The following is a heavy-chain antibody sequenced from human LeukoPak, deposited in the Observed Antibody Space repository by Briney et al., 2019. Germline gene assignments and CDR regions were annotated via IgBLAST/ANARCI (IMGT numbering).Heavy chain of an antibody. CDR1: GFTVSSNY. CDR3: AKGSSGFYFYFED. CDR2: MSGSGDKT. J-gene: IGHJ4*02. V-gene: IGHV3-23*01. D-gene: IGHD3-22*01. Sequence: PGGSLRLSCAASGFTVSSNYMSWVRQAPGKGLEWVPGMSGSGDKTYYPDSVKGRFTISRDISRNTLYLHMDSLRAEDTAIYYCAKGSSGFYFYFEDWGQGTQVTVSS.